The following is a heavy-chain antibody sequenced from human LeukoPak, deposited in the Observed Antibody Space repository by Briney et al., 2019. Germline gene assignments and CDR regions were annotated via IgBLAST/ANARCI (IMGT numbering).Heavy chain of an antibody. CDR3: ARSLPRVYSSGEGGFDY. V-gene: IGHV4-30-4*01. CDR1: GGSISSGDYY. Sequence: PSQTLSLTCTVSGGSISSGDYYWSWIRQPPGKGLEWIGYIYYSGSTYYNPSLKSRVTISVDTSKNQFSLKLSSVTAADTAVYYCARSLPRVYSSGEGGFDYWGQGTLVTVSS. J-gene: IGHJ4*02. D-gene: IGHD6-19*01. CDR2: IYYSGST.